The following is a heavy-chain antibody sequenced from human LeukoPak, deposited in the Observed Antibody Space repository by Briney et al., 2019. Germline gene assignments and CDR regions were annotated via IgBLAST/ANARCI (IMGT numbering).Heavy chain of an antibody. CDR2: ISGSGDNT. CDR1: GFTFSSYA. D-gene: IGHD2-15*01. J-gene: IGHJ4*02. CDR3: AKAPVTTCRGAFCYPFDY. V-gene: IGHV3-23*01. Sequence: GGSLRLSCAASGFTFSSYAMNWVRQAPGKGLEWISSISGSGDNTHYADSVKGRFTISRDSSKNTLFLQMNRLRPEDAAVYYCAKAPVTTCRGAFCYPFDYWGLGTLVSVSS.